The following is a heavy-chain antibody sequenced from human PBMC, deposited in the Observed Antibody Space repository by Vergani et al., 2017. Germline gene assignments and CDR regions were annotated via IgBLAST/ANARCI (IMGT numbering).Heavy chain of an antibody. D-gene: IGHD4-17*01. V-gene: IGHV1-69-2*01. Sequence: EVQLVQSGAEVKKPGATMKISCKVSGYTFTDHYMHWVKQAPGKGLEWMGLVDPEDGETIYAEKFKGRVTIAADTSTDTAHLDLSSLRSEETAVYYCATPQTVTTGGMEVWGQGTTVTVSS. CDR2: VDPEDGET. CDR3: ATPQTVTTGGMEV. CDR1: GYTFTDHY. J-gene: IGHJ6*02.